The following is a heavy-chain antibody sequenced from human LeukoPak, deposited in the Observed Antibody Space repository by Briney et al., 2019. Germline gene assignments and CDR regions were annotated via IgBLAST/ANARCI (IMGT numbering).Heavy chain of an antibody. CDR3: ARDPHNWNPGYGMDV. CDR2: IIPILGIA. Sequence: SVKVSCKASGGTFSSYAISWVRQAPGQGLEWMGRIIPILGIANYPQKFQGRVTITADKSTSTAYMELSSLRSEDTAVYYCARDPHNWNPGYGMDVWGQGTTVTVSS. CDR1: GGTFSSYA. J-gene: IGHJ6*02. D-gene: IGHD1-20*01. V-gene: IGHV1-69*04.